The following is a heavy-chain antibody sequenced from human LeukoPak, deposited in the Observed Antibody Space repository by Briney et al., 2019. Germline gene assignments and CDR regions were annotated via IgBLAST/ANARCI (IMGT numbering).Heavy chain of an antibody. V-gene: IGHV4-59*08. J-gene: IGHJ6*03. D-gene: IGHD1-20*01. CDR1: GGSISSYY. CDR3: ARVGYNWNRALLHHYYYMDV. CDR2: IYYSGST. Sequence: SETLSLTCTVSGGSISSYYWSWIRQPPGKGLEWIGYIYYSGSTYYNPSLKSRVTISVDTSKNQFSLKLSSVTAADTAVYYCARVGYNWNRALLHHYYYMDVWGKGTTVTVSS.